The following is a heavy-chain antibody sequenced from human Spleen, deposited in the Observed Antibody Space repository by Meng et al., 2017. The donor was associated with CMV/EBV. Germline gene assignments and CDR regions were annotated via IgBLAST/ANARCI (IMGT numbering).Heavy chain of an antibody. D-gene: IGHD5-24*01. CDR3: ARIEMATKVAGSRAFDI. CDR1: GGSVSSGSYY. CDR2: IYYIGSS. V-gene: IGHV4-61*01. Sequence: GSLRLSCSVSGGSVSSGSYYWTWIRQAPGKGLEWIGYIYYIGSSKYNPSLKSRVTISVDMSKNQFSLKLSSVTAADTAVYYCARIEMATKVAGSRAFDIWGQGTMVTVSS. J-gene: IGHJ3*02.